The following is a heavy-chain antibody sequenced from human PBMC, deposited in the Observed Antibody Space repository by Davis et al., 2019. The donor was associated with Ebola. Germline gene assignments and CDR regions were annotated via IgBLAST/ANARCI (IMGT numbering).Heavy chain of an antibody. CDR2: VYPDNSES. Sequence: GESLKISCKASGYSFGNYWIGWVRQMPGKGLEWMGIVYPDNSESRYSPSFQGQVTISADKSISTAYLQWSSLKASDTAMYYCARLSYGDYYYYYGMDVWGQGTTVTVSS. CDR3: ARLSYGDYYYYYGMDV. D-gene: IGHD4-17*01. V-gene: IGHV5-51*01. J-gene: IGHJ6*02. CDR1: GYSFGNYW.